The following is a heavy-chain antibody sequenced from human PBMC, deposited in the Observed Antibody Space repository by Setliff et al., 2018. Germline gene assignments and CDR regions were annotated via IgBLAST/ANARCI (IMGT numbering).Heavy chain of an antibody. Sequence: ASVKVSCKASGYTFTSYYMHWVRQAPGQGLEWMGRIIPHFDAADYTQNLQGRVTITADKSASTAYMELRSLRSEDTAVYYCARAFHYYDPIGSYHMDVWGKGTTVTVS. J-gene: IGHJ6*03. D-gene: IGHD3-22*01. CDR2: IIPHFDAA. V-gene: IGHV1-69*06. CDR1: GYTFTSYY. CDR3: ARAFHYYDPIGSYHMDV.